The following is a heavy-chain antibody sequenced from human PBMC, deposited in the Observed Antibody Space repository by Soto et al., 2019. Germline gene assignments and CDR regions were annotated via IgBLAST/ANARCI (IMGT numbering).Heavy chain of an antibody. Sequence: PSETLSLTCAVSGGSISSSNWWSWVRQPPGKGLEWIGEIYHSGSTNYNPSLKSRVTISVGKSKNQFSLKLSSVTAADTAVYYCASLTAYYDSSGYSNAFDIWGQGTMVTVSS. V-gene: IGHV4-4*02. D-gene: IGHD3-22*01. CDR3: ASLTAYYDSSGYSNAFDI. J-gene: IGHJ3*02. CDR2: IYHSGST. CDR1: GGSISSSNW.